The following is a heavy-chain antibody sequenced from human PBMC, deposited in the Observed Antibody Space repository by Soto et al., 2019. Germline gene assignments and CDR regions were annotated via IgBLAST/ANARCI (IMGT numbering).Heavy chain of an antibody. CDR1: GYIFSSFY. CDR2: TSGYSGNS. V-gene: IGHV1-18*01. CDR3: ARDIFGHVDAFDL. D-gene: IGHD3-3*02. Sequence: ASVKVSCKASGYIFSSFYINWVRQAPGQGLEWMGWTSGYSGNSKYAQKFQGRVTMTTDTSTNTGYMEMRSLTSDDTAVYYCARDIFGHVDAFDLWGQGIMVTISS. J-gene: IGHJ3*01.